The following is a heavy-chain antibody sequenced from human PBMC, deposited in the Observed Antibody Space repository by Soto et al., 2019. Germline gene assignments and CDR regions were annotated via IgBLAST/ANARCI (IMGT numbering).Heavy chain of an antibody. CDR3: ARDSYGSYY. J-gene: IGHJ4*02. V-gene: IGHV3-21*01. CDR1: GFTFSSFS. D-gene: IGHD3-10*01. CDR2: ISSSSSYI. Sequence: PGGSLRLSCAASGFTFSSFSMNWVRQAPGKGLEWVSSISSSSSYIHYADSVKGRFTISRDNAKNSLYLQMNSLRAEDTAVYYCARDSYGSYYWGQGTPVTVSS.